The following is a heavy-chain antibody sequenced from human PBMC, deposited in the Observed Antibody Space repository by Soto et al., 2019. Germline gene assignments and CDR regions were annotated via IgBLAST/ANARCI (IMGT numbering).Heavy chain of an antibody. Sequence: SETLSLTCAVYGGSFSCYCWSWIRQPPGKGLEWIGEINHSGSTNYNPSLKSRVTISVDTSKNQFSLKLSSVTAADTAVYYCARRPWLRDYVIRQWLALDYWGQGTLVTVSS. CDR3: ARRPWLRDYVIRQWLALDY. V-gene: IGHV4-34*01. D-gene: IGHD6-19*01. CDR1: GGSFSCYC. CDR2: INHSGST. J-gene: IGHJ4*02.